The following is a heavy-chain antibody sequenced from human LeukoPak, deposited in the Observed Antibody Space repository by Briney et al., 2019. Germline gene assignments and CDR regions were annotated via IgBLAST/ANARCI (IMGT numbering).Heavy chain of an antibody. J-gene: IGHJ6*03. CDR2: MNPNSGNT. CDR1: GYTFTSYD. V-gene: IGHV1-8*01. CDR3: ARAAYSSGWWNYYYYYMDV. D-gene: IGHD6-19*01. Sequence: ASVKVSCRASGYTFTSYDINWVRQATGQGLEWMGWMNPNSGNTGYAQKFQGRVTMTRNTSISTAYMELSSLRSEDTAVYYCARAAYSSGWWNYYYYYMDVWGKGTTVTISS.